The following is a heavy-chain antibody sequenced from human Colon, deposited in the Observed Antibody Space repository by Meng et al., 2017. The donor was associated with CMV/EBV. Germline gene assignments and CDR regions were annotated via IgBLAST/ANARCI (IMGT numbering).Heavy chain of an antibody. J-gene: IGHJ4*02. V-gene: IGHV3-23*01. D-gene: IGHD4-17*01. Sequence: VHLLECGGGVVQPGGPLRLSSAASGFTFDALSLTWARQAPGKGLEWVSAIIGNGDITYYAQSVRGRFTISRDNSRNTLYLQMHSLRAEDTALYYCVKNRNSGDSCPGSHWGQGILVTVSS. CDR1: GFTFDALS. CDR2: IIGNGDIT. CDR3: VKNRNSGDSCPGSH.